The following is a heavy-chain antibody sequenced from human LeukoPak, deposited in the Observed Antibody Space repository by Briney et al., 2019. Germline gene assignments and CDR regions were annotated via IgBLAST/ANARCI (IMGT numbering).Heavy chain of an antibody. Sequence: SETLSLTCTVSGGSISGYYWTWIRQPPGKGLEWIGYIYYSGTTNYNPSLKSRVTISLDTSKDQFSLKLSSVTAADTAVFYCARGRLSAFYFDYWGQGTLVTVSS. J-gene: IGHJ4*02. CDR1: GGSISGYY. CDR3: ARGRLSAFYFDY. D-gene: IGHD3-16*02. CDR2: IYYSGTT. V-gene: IGHV4-59*01.